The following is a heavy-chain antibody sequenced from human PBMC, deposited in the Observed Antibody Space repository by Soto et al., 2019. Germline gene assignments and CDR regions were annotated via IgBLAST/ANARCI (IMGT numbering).Heavy chain of an antibody. J-gene: IGHJ5*02. CDR1: GGTFSSYA. CDR2: IIPIFGTA. D-gene: IGHD1-1*01. CDR3: ARERGPTKGAWFDP. Sequence: LVKVSCKASGGTFSSYAISWVRQAPGQGLEWMGGIIPIFGTANYAQKFQGRVTITADKSTSTAYMELSSLRSEDTAVYYCARERGPTKGAWFDPWGQGTLVTVSS. V-gene: IGHV1-69*06.